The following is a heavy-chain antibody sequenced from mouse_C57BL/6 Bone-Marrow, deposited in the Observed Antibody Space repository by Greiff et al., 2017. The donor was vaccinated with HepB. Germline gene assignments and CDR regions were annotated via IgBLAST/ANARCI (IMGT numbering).Heavy chain of an antibody. V-gene: IGHV5-12*01. J-gene: IGHJ4*01. CDR3: ERHNYGSSLYDAMDY. CDR2: ISNGGGST. D-gene: IGHD1-1*01. CDR1: GFTFSDYY. Sequence: EVQLVESGGGLVQPGGSLKLSCAASGFTFSDYYMYWVRQTPEKRLEWVAYISNGGGSTYYPNTVKSRFTISRDNAKNTRYLQMSRLKAEDTAMYYCERHNYGSSLYDAMDYWGQGTSVTVSS.